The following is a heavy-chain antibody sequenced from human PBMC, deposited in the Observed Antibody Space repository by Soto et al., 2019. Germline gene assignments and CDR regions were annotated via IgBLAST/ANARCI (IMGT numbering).Heavy chain of an antibody. D-gene: IGHD3-3*01. CDR2: IKQDGSEK. J-gene: IGHJ6*02. Sequence: LXLSCEASRFTFSSYWMSWVRQAPWKGLEWVANIKQDGSEKYYVDSVKGRFTISRDNAKNSLYLQMNSLRAEDTAVYYCARDNYDFWSGYSDGMDVWGQGTTVTV. CDR1: RFTFSSYW. V-gene: IGHV3-7*01. CDR3: ARDNYDFWSGYSDGMDV.